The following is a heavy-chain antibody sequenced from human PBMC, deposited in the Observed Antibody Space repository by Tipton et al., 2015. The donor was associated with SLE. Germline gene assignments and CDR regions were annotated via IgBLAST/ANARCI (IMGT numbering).Heavy chain of an antibody. CDR3: ARGGFTWGTFDS. Sequence: TLSLTCTVSGGSISSYYWSWIRQPPGKGLEWIGSIYYSGSTYYNPSLKSRVTISVDTSKNQFSLKLSSVTAADTAVYYCARGGFTWGTFDSWGQGLLVTVSS. D-gene: IGHD7-27*01. CDR2: IYYSGST. J-gene: IGHJ4*02. V-gene: IGHV4-59*08. CDR1: GGSISSYY.